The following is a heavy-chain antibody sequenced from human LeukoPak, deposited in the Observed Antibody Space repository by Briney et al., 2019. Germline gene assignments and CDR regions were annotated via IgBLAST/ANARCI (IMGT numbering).Heavy chain of an antibody. CDR2: IYHSGST. J-gene: IGHJ3*02. Sequence: SETLSLTCAVSGGSISSGGYSWSWIRQPPGKGLEWIGYIYHSGSTYYNPSLKSRVTISVDRSKNQFSLKLSSVTAADTAVYYCARDREGSGAFDIWGQGTMVTVSS. CDR3: ARDREGSGAFDI. V-gene: IGHV4-30-2*01. CDR1: GGSISSGGYS. D-gene: IGHD1-1*01.